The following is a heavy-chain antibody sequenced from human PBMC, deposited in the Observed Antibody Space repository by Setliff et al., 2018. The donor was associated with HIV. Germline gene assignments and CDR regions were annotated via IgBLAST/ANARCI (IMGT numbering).Heavy chain of an antibody. J-gene: IGHJ4*02. D-gene: IGHD5-18*01. V-gene: IGHV4-4*07. CDR3: ARDQKGYSYGYFDS. CDR1: GDSISGYY. CDR2: MHTSGNT. Sequence: PSETLSLTCTSSGDSISGYYWSWIRQPAGKGLEWIGRMHTSGNTNYNPSLKSRVTMSVDTSKNQFSLRLSSVTAADTAVYYCARDQKGYSYGYFDSWGQGTLVTVPQ.